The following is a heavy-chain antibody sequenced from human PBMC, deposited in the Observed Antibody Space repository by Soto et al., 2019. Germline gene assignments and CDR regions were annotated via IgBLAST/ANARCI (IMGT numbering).Heavy chain of an antibody. V-gene: IGHV1-69*13. Sequence: GASVKVSCKASGGTFSSYAISWVRQAPGQGLEWMGGIIPIFGTANYAQKFQGRVTITADESTSTAYMELSSLRSEDTAVYYCASNPTPQSYYYDSSGYYYWGQGTLVTVSS. CDR3: ASNPTPQSYYYDSSGYYY. J-gene: IGHJ4*02. D-gene: IGHD3-22*01. CDR1: GGTFSSYA. CDR2: IIPIFGTA.